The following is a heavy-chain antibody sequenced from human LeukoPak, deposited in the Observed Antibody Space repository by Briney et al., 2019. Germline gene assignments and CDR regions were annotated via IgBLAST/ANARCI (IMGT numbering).Heavy chain of an antibody. V-gene: IGHV3-21*04. CDR1: GFTFSSYS. D-gene: IGHD6-13*01. CDR2: ISSSSIYI. CDR3: AKDKSPFIAAAGTGLDY. Sequence: GGSLRLSCAASGFTFSSYSMNWVRQAPGKGLEWVSSISSSSIYIYYADSVKGRFTISRDNAKNSLYLQMNSLRAEDMALYYCAKDKSPFIAAAGTGLDYWGQGTLVTVSS. J-gene: IGHJ4*02.